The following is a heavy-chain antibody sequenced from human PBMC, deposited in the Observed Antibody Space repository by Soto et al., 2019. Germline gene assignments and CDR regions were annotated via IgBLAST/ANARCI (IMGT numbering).Heavy chain of an antibody. D-gene: IGHD5-12*01. CDR3: ARGFATHR. V-gene: IGHV3-7*01. CDR1: GFTLDGHW. CDR2: IKKGGTEK. Sequence: EVQLVESGGTLVQPGGSLRLSCAASGFTLDGHWMTWVRQAPGKGLEWVANIKKGGTEKYYADAVKGRFTVSRDDAKNSLYLQIYSQRAKDTAVYYCARGFATHRWGQGTLVTVSS. J-gene: IGHJ4*02.